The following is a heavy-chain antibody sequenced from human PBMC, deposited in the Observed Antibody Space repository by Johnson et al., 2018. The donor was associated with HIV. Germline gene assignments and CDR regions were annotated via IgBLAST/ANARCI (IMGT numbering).Heavy chain of an antibody. V-gene: IGHV3-66*01. Sequence: VQLVESGGGLVQPGGSLRLSCAASGFTISGFYMSWVRQAPGKVPEWLSVVSSGGTSYYADSVRGRFTVSRDNSKNTLYLQMNSLRAEDTAVYYCARDRAAAGPDAFDIWGQGTMVTVSS. J-gene: IGHJ3*02. CDR1: GFTISGFY. D-gene: IGHD6-13*01. CDR3: ARDRAAAGPDAFDI. CDR2: VSSGGTS.